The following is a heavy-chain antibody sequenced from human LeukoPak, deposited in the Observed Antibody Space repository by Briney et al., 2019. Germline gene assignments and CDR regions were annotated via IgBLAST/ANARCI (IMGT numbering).Heavy chain of an antibody. D-gene: IGHD2-2*01. Sequence: PGGSLRLSCAASEFTFGIYEMNWVRQAPGKGLEWVSYISSSGSTIYYSDSVKGRFTISRDNAKNSLDLQMNILRVEDTAVYYCARETDSTLFDYWGQGTLVTVSS. V-gene: IGHV3-48*03. CDR2: ISSSGSTI. CDR3: ARETDSTLFDY. CDR1: EFTFGIYE. J-gene: IGHJ4*02.